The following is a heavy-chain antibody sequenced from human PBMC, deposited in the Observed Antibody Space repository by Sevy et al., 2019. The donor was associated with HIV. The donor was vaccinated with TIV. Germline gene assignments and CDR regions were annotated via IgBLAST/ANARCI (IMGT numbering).Heavy chain of an antibody. V-gene: IGHV3-33*01. J-gene: IGHJ4*02. CDR2: IWSDGAYQ. Sequence: GGSLRLSCAATGFTFSNYAMHWVRQAPGKGMEWVAIIWSDGAYQYHGDSVKGRFTISRDNSKNTLYLQMNNVRVEDTEGYYCARGGYYYDNADYYALDSWGQGTLVTVSS. CDR3: ARGGYYYDNADYYALDS. D-gene: IGHD3-22*01. CDR1: GFTFSNYA.